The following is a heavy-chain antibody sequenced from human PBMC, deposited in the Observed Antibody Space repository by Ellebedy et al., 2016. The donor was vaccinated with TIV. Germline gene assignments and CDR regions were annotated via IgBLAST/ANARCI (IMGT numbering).Heavy chain of an antibody. D-gene: IGHD6-19*01. CDR3: ARQSGSGWSDKDGGFDP. CDR1: GGSISSYY. V-gene: IGHV4-59*08. J-gene: IGHJ5*02. Sequence: MPSETLSLTCTVSGGSISSYYWSWIRQPPGKGLEWIGYIYYSGSTNYNPSLKSRVTISVDTSKNQFSLKLSSVTAADTAVYYCARQSGSGWSDKDGGFDPWGQGTLVTVSS. CDR2: IYYSGST.